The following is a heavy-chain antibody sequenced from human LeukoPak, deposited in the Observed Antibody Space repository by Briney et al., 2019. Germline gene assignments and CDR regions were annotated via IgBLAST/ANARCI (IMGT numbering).Heavy chain of an antibody. J-gene: IGHJ4*02. Sequence: GGSLRLSCAASGFTFGSHAMYWVRHAPGKGLEWVAGIFGGGGSPHYADPVKGRFTISRDNSRNTVYLQINSLRAEDTAVYYCGKTTVGYSSGQKPAWPVDYWGQGTLVTVSS. V-gene: IGHV3-23*01. D-gene: IGHD5-18*01. CDR2: IFGGGGSP. CDR3: GKTTVGYSSGQKPAWPVDY. CDR1: GFTFGSHA.